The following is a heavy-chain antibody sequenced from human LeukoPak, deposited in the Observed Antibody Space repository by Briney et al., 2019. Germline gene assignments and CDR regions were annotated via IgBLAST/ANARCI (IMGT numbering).Heavy chain of an antibody. V-gene: IGHV4-4*02. J-gene: IGHJ4*02. D-gene: IGHD2-8*01. CDR1: GGSITSTNW. CDR2: ISLSGLT. CDR3: SRENGAFSPFGY. Sequence: PSETLSLTCGVSGGSITSTNWWSWVRQPPGQGLEWIGEISLSGLTNYNPSLKSRVTMALDKSKNQLSLNLTSVTAADTAVYYCSRENGAFSPFGYWGQGTLVTVPS.